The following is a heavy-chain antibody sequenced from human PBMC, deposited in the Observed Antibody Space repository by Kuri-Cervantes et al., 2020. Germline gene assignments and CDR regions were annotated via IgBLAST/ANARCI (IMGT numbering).Heavy chain of an antibody. CDR2: MYHSGST. CDR1: GYSISSGYY. CDR3: ARGRSSRGRAGIVWWHY. V-gene: IGHV4-38-2*01. J-gene: IGHJ4*02. D-gene: IGHD1-26*01. Sequence: GSLRLSCAVSGYSISSGYYWGWIRQPPGKGLEWIGSMYHSGSTYYNPSLKSRVTISVDTSKNQFSLKVSSVTAADTAVYYCARGRSSRGRAGIVWWHYWGQGTLVTVSS.